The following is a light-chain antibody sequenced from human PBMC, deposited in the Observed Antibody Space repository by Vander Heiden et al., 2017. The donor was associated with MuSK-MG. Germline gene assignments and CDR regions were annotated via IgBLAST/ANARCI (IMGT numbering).Light chain of an antibody. Sequence: IQMTQPPSSLSASVGDRVTITCQASQDISNYLNWYQQKPGKAPKLLIYDASNLETGVPSRFSGSGSGTDFTFTISSLQPEDIATYYCQQDDNLPLTFGGGTKVEIK. CDR2: DAS. J-gene: IGKJ4*01. V-gene: IGKV1-33*01. CDR3: QQDDNLPLT. CDR1: QDISNY.